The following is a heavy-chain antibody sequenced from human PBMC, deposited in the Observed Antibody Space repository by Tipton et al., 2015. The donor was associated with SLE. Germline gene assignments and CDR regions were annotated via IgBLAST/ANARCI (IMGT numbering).Heavy chain of an antibody. V-gene: IGHV5-51*01. Sequence: QSGPEVRKPGDSLKISCKGSGYSFTSYWIAWVRQMPGKGLEWMGIIYPGDSDTRYSSSFQGQVTISADKSISTAYLQWSSLKASDSAIYYCARRGNDYGGNSDFDYWGQGTLVSVSS. CDR3: ARRGNDYGGNSDFDY. D-gene: IGHD4-23*01. CDR1: GYSFTSYW. CDR2: IYPGDSDT. J-gene: IGHJ4*02.